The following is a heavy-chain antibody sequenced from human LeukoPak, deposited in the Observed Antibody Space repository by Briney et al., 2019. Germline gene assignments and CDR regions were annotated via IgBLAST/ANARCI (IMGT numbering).Heavy chain of an antibody. Sequence: GRSLSPSCAPSGFILTSYGMDWVRHAPDGGREWGSFIRYDGRNKYYADSVKGRFTISRDNSKNTQYLQMNSLRAEDTAVYYCAGRFYKYYDSSGYYHWGQGPLDSVSS. D-gene: IGHD3-22*01. J-gene: IGHJ5*02. V-gene: IGHV3-30*02. CDR3: AGRFYKYYDSSGYYH. CDR2: IRYDGRNK. CDR1: GFILTSYG.